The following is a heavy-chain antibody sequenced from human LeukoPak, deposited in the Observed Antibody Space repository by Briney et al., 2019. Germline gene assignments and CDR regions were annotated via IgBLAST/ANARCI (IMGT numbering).Heavy chain of an antibody. CDR2: ISASGSSI. J-gene: IGHJ3*02. V-gene: IGHV3-48*03. D-gene: IGHD4/OR15-4a*01. CDR3: ARDRGTTMVRSFDI. Sequence: GGSLRLSCAASGFTFSSYEMNWVRQAPGKGSEWVSYISASGSSIYYADSVKGRFTISRDNAKNSLYLQMNSLRAEDTAVYYCARDRGTTMVRSFDIWGQGTMVTVSS. CDR1: GFTFSSYE.